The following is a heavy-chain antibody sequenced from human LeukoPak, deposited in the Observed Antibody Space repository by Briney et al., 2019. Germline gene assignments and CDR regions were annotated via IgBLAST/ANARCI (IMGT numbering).Heavy chain of an antibody. J-gene: IGHJ4*02. Sequence: PGGSLRLSCAGSGFTFSTYATSWVRQAPGKGLEWVAGVSGTGSGTHYAGSVKGRFTISRDNSKNTLYLQMNSLRTEDTAVYYCGKEGDTDMVTAFDHWGQGTLVTVSS. V-gene: IGHV3-23*01. D-gene: IGHD5-18*01. CDR1: GFTFSTYA. CDR3: GKEGDTDMVTAFDH. CDR2: VSGTGSGT.